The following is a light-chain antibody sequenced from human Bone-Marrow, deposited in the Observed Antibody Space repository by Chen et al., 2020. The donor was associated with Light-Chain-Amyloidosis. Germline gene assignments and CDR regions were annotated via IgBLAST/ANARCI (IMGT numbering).Light chain of an antibody. CDR1: QSISSY. Sequence: DIQMMQSPSSLSASVGDRVTITCRASQSISSYVNWYQLKPGKAPKLLIFAASSLQSGVPSRFSGGGSGTDFTLTISSLQPEDSATYFCQQCYSSLLLTFGGGTKVEIK. CDR3: QQCYSSLLLT. J-gene: IGKJ4*01. CDR2: AAS. V-gene: IGKV1-39*01.